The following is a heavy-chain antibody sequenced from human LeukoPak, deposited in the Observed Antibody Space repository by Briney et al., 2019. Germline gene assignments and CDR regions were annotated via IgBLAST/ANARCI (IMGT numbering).Heavy chain of an antibody. J-gene: IGHJ4*02. D-gene: IGHD3-22*01. V-gene: IGHV3-30*18. CDR3: AKVSNYDDY. CDR2: ISHDGNNE. CDR1: GFTFSTFG. Sequence: GGPLRLSCAASGFTFSTFGIHWVRQAPGKGLEWVAAISHDGNNEYYTDSVKGRFTISRDNSKNMIYLQMNGLRGEDSAVYYCAKVSNYDDYWGQGTLVTVSS.